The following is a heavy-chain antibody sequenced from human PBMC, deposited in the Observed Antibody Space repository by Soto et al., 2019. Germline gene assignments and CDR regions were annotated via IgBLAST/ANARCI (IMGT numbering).Heavy chain of an antibody. CDR3: ARGPFRLGSSSWFDS. CDR1: GYTSTGYY. V-gene: IGHV1-2*04. J-gene: IGHJ5*01. D-gene: IGHD2-2*03. Sequence: GASVKVSCKASGYTSTGYYMHWVRQAPGQGLEWMGWINPNSGGTNYAQKFQGWVTMTRDTSISTAYMELSRLRSDDTAVYYCARGPFRLGSSSWFDSWGQGILVTVLL. CDR2: INPNSGGT.